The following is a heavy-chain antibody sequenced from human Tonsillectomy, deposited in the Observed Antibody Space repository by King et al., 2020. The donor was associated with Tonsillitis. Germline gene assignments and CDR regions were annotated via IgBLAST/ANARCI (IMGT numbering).Heavy chain of an antibody. Sequence: VQLVESGGGLVQPGGSLRLSCAASGFTFSSYSMNWVRQAPGKGLEWGSYISSSSSTIYYADSVKGRFTISRDNAKTSLYLQMNSLRAEDTAVYYCYVSGLGVWGKGTTVTVSS. CDR2: ISSSSSTI. CDR1: GFTFSSYS. J-gene: IGHJ6*04. V-gene: IGHV3-48*01. CDR3: YVSGLGV. D-gene: IGHD3-3*01.